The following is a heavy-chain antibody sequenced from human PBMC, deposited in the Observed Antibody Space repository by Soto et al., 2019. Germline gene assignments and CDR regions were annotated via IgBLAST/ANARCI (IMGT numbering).Heavy chain of an antibody. D-gene: IGHD2-2*01. J-gene: IGHJ5*02. V-gene: IGHV1-69*13. Sequence: QVQLVQSGAEVKKPGSSLGASCKPVGGSFGIDAVSWIGQALGQGLGWMGNIIPMFGAADYAQKFQGRVSFTADASTNIAYMDLRSLRSEDTAIYYCAKKSDAPDKCWFDPWGQGTLVTVSS. CDR3: AKKSDAPDKCWFDP. CDR2: IIPMFGAA. CDR1: GGSFGIDA.